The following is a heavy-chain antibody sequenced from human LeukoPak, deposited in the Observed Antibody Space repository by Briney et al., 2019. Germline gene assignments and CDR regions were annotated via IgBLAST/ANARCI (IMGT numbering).Heavy chain of an antibody. V-gene: IGHV1-2*02. CDR2: INPNSGGT. CDR1: GYSFAAYY. J-gene: IGHJ4*02. Sequence: ASVKVSCKASGYSFAAYYMHWVRQAPGQGLEWMGWINPNSGGTNYAQKFQGRVTMTRDTSISTAYMELSRLRSDDTAVYYCARDLRLGELWYWGQGTLVTVSS. D-gene: IGHD3-16*01. CDR3: ARDLRLGELWY.